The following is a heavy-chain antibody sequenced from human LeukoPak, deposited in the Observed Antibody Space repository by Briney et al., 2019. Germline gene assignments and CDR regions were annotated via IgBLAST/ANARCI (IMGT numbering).Heavy chain of an antibody. CDR3: ARDRYSYGGDGTVNI. CDR1: GFTFSNYW. D-gene: IGHD5-18*01. J-gene: IGHJ3*02. V-gene: IGHV3-7*01. Sequence: PGGSLRLSCAASGFTFSNYWMSWVRQAPGKGLEWVANIKQDGSEKNYVDSVKGRFTISRDNAKNSQYLQMNSLRAEDTAVYYCARDRYSYGGDGTVNIWGQGTMVTVSS. CDR2: IKQDGSEK.